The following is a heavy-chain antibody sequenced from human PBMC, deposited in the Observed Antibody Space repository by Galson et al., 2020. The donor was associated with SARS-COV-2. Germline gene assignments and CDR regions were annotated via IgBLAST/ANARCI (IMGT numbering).Heavy chain of an antibody. CDR3: ARHYYRGDWFDP. Sequence: SETLSLTCTVSGGSINSSTYYWAWIRQPPGKGLEWIGSIYYSGSPYYNPSLESRVTISVDTSKNQFSLKLSSVTAADTAIYYCARHYYRGDWFDPWGQGTLVTVSS. CDR2: IYYSGSP. CDR1: GGSINSSTYY. V-gene: IGHV4-39*01. J-gene: IGHJ5*02. D-gene: IGHD3-22*01.